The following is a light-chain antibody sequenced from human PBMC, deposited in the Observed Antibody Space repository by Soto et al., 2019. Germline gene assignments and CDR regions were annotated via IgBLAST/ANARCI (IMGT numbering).Light chain of an antibody. CDR3: ATWDDSLKGWV. V-gene: IGLV1-44*01. CDR2: ANI. Sequence: QSVLTQPPSVSGTPGQRVSIPCSGSTSNIGRNPVNWYQRIPGTAPKLLIFANIQRPPGVPDRFSGSKSGTSASLAISGLRSEDEVQYYCATWDDSLKGWVFGGGTKVTVL. CDR1: TSNIGRNP. J-gene: IGLJ3*02.